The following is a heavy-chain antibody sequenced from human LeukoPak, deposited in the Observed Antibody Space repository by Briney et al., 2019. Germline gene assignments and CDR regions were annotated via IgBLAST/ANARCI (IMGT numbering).Heavy chain of an antibody. CDR3: ARSPKYYDFWSGYLPYYYMDV. J-gene: IGHJ6*03. V-gene: IGHV1-2*02. CDR1: GYTFTGYY. Sequence: ASVKVSCKASGYTFTGYYMHWVRQAPGQGLEWMGWINPNSGGTNYAQKLQGRVTMTTDTSTSTAYMELRSLRSDDTAVYYCARSPKYYDFWSGYLPYYYMDVWGKGTTVTVSS. CDR2: INPNSGGT. D-gene: IGHD3-3*01.